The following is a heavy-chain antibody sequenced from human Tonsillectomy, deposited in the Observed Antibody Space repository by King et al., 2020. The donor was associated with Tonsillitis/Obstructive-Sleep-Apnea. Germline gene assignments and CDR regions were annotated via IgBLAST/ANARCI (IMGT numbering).Heavy chain of an antibody. Sequence: VQLVESGGGLVQPGGSLRLSCAASGFSFSSYAMSWVRQAPGKGLEWVSGISDTSDNDDISESDEITYYADSVKGRFTISRDKSKNMLYLQLNSLRAGDTAVYFCAKDNARLPFCTGGTCFSLQDYQYYGMDVWGQGTTVTVSS. J-gene: IGHJ6*02. D-gene: IGHD2-15*01. CDR1: GFSFSSYA. V-gene: IGHV3-23*04. CDR3: AKDNARLPFCTGGTCFSLQDYQYYGMDV. CDR2: ISDTSDNDDISESDEIT.